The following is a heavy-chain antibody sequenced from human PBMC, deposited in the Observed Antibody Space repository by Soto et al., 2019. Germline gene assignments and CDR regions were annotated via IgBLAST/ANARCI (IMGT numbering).Heavy chain of an antibody. CDR1: GFTFSSYW. CDR2: IKQDGSEK. V-gene: IGHV3-7*05. CDR3: VLMVLSGMDV. J-gene: IGHJ6*02. D-gene: IGHD2-8*01. Sequence: EVQLVESGGGLVQPGGSLRLSCAASGFTFSSYWMSWVRQAPGKGLEWVANIKQDGSEKYYVDSVKGRFTISRDNAKNSLCLQMNSLRAEDTAVYYCVLMVLSGMDVWGQGTTVTVSS.